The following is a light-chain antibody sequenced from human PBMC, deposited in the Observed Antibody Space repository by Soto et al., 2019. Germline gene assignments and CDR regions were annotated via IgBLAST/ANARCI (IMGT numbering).Light chain of an antibody. CDR2: RNN. J-gene: IGLJ2*01. Sequence: QSALTQPPSASGTPGQRVIISCSGSSSNIGTNYVYWYQLLPGTAPKLLIFRNNQRPSGVPDRFSGSKSATSASLAISGLRSGDEADYYCEAWDDSLSAVVFGGGTKLTVL. CDR1: SSNIGTNY. CDR3: EAWDDSLSAVV. V-gene: IGLV1-47*01.